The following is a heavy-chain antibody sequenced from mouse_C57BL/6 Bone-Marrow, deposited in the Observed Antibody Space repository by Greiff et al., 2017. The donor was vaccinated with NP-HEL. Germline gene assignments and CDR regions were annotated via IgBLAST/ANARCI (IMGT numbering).Heavy chain of an antibody. CDR3: TRDQDGSSSYYFDY. CDR1: GFTFSSYA. D-gene: IGHD1-1*01. V-gene: IGHV5-9-1*02. Sequence: EVHLVESGEGLVKPGGSLKLSCAASGFTFSSYAMSWVRQTPEKRLEWVAYISSGGDYIYYADTVKGRFTISRDNARNTLYLQMSSLKSEDTAMYYCTRDQDGSSSYYFDYWGQGTTLTVSS. CDR2: ISSGGDYI. J-gene: IGHJ2*01.